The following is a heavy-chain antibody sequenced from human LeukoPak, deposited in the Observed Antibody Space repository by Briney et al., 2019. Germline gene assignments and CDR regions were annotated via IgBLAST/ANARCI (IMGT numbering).Heavy chain of an antibody. V-gene: IGHV3-23*01. CDR1: GFIFSSYA. D-gene: IGHD1-26*01. Sequence: PGGSLRLSCAASGFIFSSYAMTWVRQAPGKGLEWVSAISGSGRSTYYADSVKGRFTISRDNSKNTLYLQMNSLRAEDTAVYYCARYDYSGRFSGQVIGAFDIWGQGTMVTVSS. CDR2: ISGSGRST. CDR3: ARYDYSGRFSGQVIGAFDI. J-gene: IGHJ3*02.